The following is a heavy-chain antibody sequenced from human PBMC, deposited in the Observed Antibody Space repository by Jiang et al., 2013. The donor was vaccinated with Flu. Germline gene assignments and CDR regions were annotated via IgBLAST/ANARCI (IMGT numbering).Heavy chain of an antibody. CDR3: ARSHSYDYGDRGYYYYGMDV. V-gene: IGHV3-21*01. CDR2: ISSSSSYI. J-gene: IGHJ6*02. Sequence: RLSCAASGFTFSSYSMNWARQAPGKGLEWVSSISSSSSYIYYADSVKGRFTISRDNAKNSLYLQMNSLRAEDTAVYYCARSHSYDYGDRGYYYYGMDVWGQGTTVTVSS. CDR1: GFTFSSYS. D-gene: IGHD4-17*01.